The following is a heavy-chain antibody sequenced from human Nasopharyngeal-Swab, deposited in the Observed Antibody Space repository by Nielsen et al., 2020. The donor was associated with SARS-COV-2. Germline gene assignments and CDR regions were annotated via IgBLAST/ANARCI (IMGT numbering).Heavy chain of an antibody. V-gene: IGHV3-74*01. Sequence: GGSLRLSCSASGFTFSSYLMHWVRQAPGKGLVWVSRINSDGSSTSYADSVKGRFTISRDNAKNTLYLQMNSLRAEDTAVYYCARAWSRDGYNVDYWGQGTLVTVSS. J-gene: IGHJ4*02. CDR1: GFTFSSYL. CDR2: INSDGSST. CDR3: ARAWSRDGYNVDY. D-gene: IGHD5-24*01.